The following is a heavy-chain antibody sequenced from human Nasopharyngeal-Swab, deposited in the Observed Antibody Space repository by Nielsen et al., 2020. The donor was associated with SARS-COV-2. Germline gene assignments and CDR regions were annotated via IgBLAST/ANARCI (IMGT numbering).Heavy chain of an antibody. V-gene: IGHV4-39*07. CDR2: IYYSGST. CDR3: ARVIGRLWAFYFDY. J-gene: IGHJ4*02. Sequence: SETLSLTCTVSGGSISSSSYYWGWIRQPPGKGLEWIGSIYYSGSTYYNPSLKSRVTISVDTSKNQFSLKLSSVTAADTAVYYCARVIGRLWAFYFDYWGQGTLVTVSS. CDR1: GGSISSSSYY. D-gene: IGHD1-26*01.